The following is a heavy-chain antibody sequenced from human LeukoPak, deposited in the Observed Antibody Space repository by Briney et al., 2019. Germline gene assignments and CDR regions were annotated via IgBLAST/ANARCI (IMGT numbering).Heavy chain of an antibody. CDR2: IYYSGST. Sequence: TSETLSLTCTVSGGSISSYYWSWIRQPPGKGLEWIGYIYYSGSTNYNPSLKSRVTISVDTSKNQFSLKLSSVTAADTAVYYCALGRHDSSGYPIFQHWGQGTLVTVSS. CDR3: ALGRHDSSGYPIFQH. CDR1: GGSISSYY. V-gene: IGHV4-59*01. J-gene: IGHJ1*01. D-gene: IGHD3-22*01.